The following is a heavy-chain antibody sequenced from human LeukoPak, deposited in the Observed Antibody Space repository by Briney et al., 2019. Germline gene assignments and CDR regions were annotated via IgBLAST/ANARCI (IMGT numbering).Heavy chain of an antibody. CDR3: ASPYSNGGVAGTGWFDP. V-gene: IGHV4-39*01. CDR2: IYYSGST. J-gene: IGHJ5*02. Sequence: SETPSLTCTVPGGSISSSSYYWGWVRQPRGKGLEWLGSIYYSGSTYYNPSLKNRVTISVDTSKTQFSLKLSSETAAYTAGYYCASPYSNGGVAGTGWFDPWGQGTLVTVSS. D-gene: IGHD6-19*01. CDR1: GGSISSSSYY.